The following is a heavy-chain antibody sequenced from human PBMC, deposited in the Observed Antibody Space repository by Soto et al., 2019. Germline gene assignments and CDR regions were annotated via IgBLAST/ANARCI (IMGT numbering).Heavy chain of an antibody. CDR3: ARDLSVDSSGYARSDAFDI. D-gene: IGHD3-22*01. CDR1: GFTFSSYS. V-gene: IGHV3-48*04. CDR2: ISSRSSTI. J-gene: IGHJ3*02. Sequence: GGSLRLSCAASGFTFSSYSMNWVRQAPGKGLEWVSYISSRSSTIYYADSVKGRFTISRDNAKNSLYLQMNSLRAEDTAVYYCARDLSVDSSGYARSDAFDIWGQGTMVTVSS.